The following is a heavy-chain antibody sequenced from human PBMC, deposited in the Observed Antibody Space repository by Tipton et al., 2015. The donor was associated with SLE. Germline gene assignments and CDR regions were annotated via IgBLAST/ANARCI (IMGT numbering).Heavy chain of an antibody. CDR2: IYYSGST. Sequence: TLSLTCTASGGSISSSSYYWGWIRQPPGKGLEWIGSIYYSGSTYYNPSLKSRVTIPVDTSKNQFSLKLSSVTAADTAVYYCARDPAARRGMDVWGQGTTVTVSS. V-gene: IGHV4-39*07. D-gene: IGHD6-6*01. CDR1: GGSISSSSYY. CDR3: ARDPAARRGMDV. J-gene: IGHJ6*02.